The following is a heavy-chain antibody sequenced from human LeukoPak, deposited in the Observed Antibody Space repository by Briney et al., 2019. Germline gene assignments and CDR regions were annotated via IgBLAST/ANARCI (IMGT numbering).Heavy chain of an antibody. J-gene: IGHJ6*02. CDR3: AKDLDETHYYGMDV. CDR1: GFTFDDYA. CDR2: ISWNSGSI. V-gene: IGHV3-9*01. Sequence: GGPLRLSCAASGFTFDDYAMHWVRQAPGKGLEWVSGISWNSGSIGYADSVKGRFTISRDNAKNSLYLQMNSLRAEDTALYYCAKDLDETHYYGMDVWGQGTTVTVSS. D-gene: IGHD2-2*03.